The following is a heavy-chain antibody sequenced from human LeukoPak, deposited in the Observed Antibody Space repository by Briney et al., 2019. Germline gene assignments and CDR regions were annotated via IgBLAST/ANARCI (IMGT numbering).Heavy chain of an antibody. CDR2: INRSGST. Sequence: SETLSLTCAVYGGSFSGYYWSWIRQPPGKGLEWIGEINRSGSTNYNPSLKSRVTISVDTSKNQFSLKLSSVTAADTAVYYCARNGVTIFGVAPSAFDIWGQGTMVTVSS. V-gene: IGHV4-34*01. D-gene: IGHD3-3*01. CDR1: GGSFSGYY. CDR3: ARNGVTIFGVAPSAFDI. J-gene: IGHJ3*02.